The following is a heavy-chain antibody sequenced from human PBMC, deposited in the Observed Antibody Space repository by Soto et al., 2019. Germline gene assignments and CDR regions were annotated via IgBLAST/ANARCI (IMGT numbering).Heavy chain of an antibody. D-gene: IGHD2-2*01. CDR1: GYTFTNFG. J-gene: IGHJ4*02. CDR2: ISANNGHT. V-gene: IGHV1-18*01. Sequence: QVQLVQSGAEVRKPGASVKVSCKASGYTFTNFGIIWVRQAPGQGLEWMGWISANNGHTNYAQKLQDRITMTTDTSTRTAYMELRSLTSDDTAVYYCAREEGSTTWGYFDYWGQGTLVTVSS. CDR3: AREEGSTTWGYFDY.